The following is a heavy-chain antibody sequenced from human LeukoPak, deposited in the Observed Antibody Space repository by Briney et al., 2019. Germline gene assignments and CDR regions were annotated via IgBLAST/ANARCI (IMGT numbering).Heavy chain of an antibody. CDR3: ARAGILTRDY. Sequence: KPGGSLRLSCAASGFTFSSYSMNWVRPAPGKGLEWFSSISSSSSYIYYADSVKGRFTISRDNGKNSLYLQMNSLRAEDTAVYYCARAGILTRDYWGQGTLVTVSS. CDR2: ISSSSSYI. J-gene: IGHJ4*02. D-gene: IGHD3-9*01. V-gene: IGHV3-21*01. CDR1: GFTFSSYS.